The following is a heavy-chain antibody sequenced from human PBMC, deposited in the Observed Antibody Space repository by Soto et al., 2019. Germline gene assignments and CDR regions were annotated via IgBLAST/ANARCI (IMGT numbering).Heavy chain of an antibody. CDR1: GASISSYY. CDR2: MHDSGST. D-gene: IGHD6-6*01. V-gene: IGHV4-59*01. J-gene: IGHJ4*02. CDR3: AAPPRY. Sequence: QVQLQESGPGLVKPSETLSLTCTVSGASISSYYWNWIRQSPGKGLEWIGYMHDSGSTSYNPSLQSRVTISVDTSRNQLSLKLTSVTAADTAVYYCAAPPRYWGQGILVTVSS.